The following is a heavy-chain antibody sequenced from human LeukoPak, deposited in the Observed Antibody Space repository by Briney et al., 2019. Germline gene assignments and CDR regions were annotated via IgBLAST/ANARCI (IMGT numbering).Heavy chain of an antibody. J-gene: IGHJ3*02. CDR3: ARGLREWYAFDI. CDR1: GFSLSSISYY. V-gene: IGHV4-39*07. D-gene: IGHD3-3*01. CDR2: IYNSGST. Sequence: PAETLSLTCAVSGFSLSSISYYWACIRQRPGQGLEWIVRIYNSGSTNYNPPLQSRVTMSVETSKNQFSLKLSSVPAAKTAVYYCARGLREWYAFDIWGQGTMVTVSS.